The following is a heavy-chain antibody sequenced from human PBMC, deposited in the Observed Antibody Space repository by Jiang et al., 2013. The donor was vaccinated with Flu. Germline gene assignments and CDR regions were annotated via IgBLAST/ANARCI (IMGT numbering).Heavy chain of an antibody. Sequence: KKPGESLNISCKGSGYIFTDYWIGWVRQMPGNGLEWLGIILPRDSDIRYNPSFHGQVTLSVDRSITTAYLQWSSLKASDAAMYYCVRQGSNGWYYFDYWGQGTPVTVSS. J-gene: IGHJ4*02. CDR2: ILPRDSDI. CDR1: GYIFTDYW. CDR3: VRQGSNGWYYFDY. D-gene: IGHD5-18*01. V-gene: IGHV5-51*01.